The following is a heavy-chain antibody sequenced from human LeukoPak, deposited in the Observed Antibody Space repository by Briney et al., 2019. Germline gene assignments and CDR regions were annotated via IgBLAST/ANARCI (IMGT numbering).Heavy chain of an antibody. CDR2: IHYSGST. CDR1: GGSITNYY. Sequence: PSETLSLTCTVSGGSITNYYWTWIRQPPGKGLEWIGYIHYSGSTNYNPSLKSRVTISVDTSKNQFSLKLSSVIAADTALYYCARKSIAADAFDIWGQGTMVTVSS. D-gene: IGHD6-6*01. J-gene: IGHJ3*02. CDR3: ARKSIAADAFDI. V-gene: IGHV4-59*01.